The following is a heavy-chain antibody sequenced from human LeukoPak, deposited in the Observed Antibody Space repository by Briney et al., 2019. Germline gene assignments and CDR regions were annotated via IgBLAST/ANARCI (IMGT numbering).Heavy chain of an antibody. CDR2: IRSDSSTI. CDR3: ARGISVMDY. CDR1: GFTLSK. V-gene: IGHV3-48*04. J-gene: IGHJ4*02. Sequence: PGGSLRLSCAASGFTLSKMNWVRQAPGKGLEWVSYIRSDSSTIYYADSVKGRFIISRDNAKNSLYLQMNSLRAEDTAVYFCARGISVMDYWGQGTLVTVSS.